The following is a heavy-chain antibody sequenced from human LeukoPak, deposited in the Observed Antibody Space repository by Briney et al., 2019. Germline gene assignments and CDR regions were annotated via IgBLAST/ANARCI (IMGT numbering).Heavy chain of an antibody. Sequence: GGSLRLSCAASGFTFSNYAMSWVRQAPGKGLEWVSVIGGSGGSTYYADSVKGRFTISRDNSKNTLYVRLNSLRADDTAVYYCAKAMVGATSRNAFDIWGPGTMVTVSP. CDR3: AKAMVGATSRNAFDI. CDR1: GFTFSNYA. J-gene: IGHJ3*02. V-gene: IGHV3-23*01. CDR2: IGGSGGST. D-gene: IGHD1-26*01.